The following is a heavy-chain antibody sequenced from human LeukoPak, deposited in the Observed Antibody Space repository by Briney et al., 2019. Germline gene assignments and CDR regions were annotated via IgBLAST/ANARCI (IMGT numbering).Heavy chain of an antibody. V-gene: IGHV1-69*13. CDR2: IIPIFGTA. J-gene: IGHJ5*02. Sequence: SVKVSCKASGGTFSSYAISWVRQAPGQGLEWMGGIIPIFGTANYAQKFQGRVTITADESTSTAYMELSSLRSEDTAVYYCAREGRDYYDSSGPGCDWFDPWGQGTLVTVSS. CDR3: AREGRDYYDSSGPGCDWFDP. D-gene: IGHD3-22*01. CDR1: GGTFSSYA.